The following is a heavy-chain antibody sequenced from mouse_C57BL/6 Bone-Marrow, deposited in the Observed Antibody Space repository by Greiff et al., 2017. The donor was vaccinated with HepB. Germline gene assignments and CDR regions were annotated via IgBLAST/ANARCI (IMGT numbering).Heavy chain of an antibody. CDR2: IRSKSNNYAT. CDR1: GFSFNTYA. D-gene: IGHD4-1*01. CDR3: VRRTGVWYFDV. Sequence: EVQLVESGGGLVQPKGSLKLSCAASGFSFNTYAMNWVRQAPGKGLEWVARIRSKSNNYATYYADSVKDRFTISRDDSESMLYLQMNNLKTEDTAMYYCVRRTGVWYFDVWGTGTTVTVSS. J-gene: IGHJ1*03. V-gene: IGHV10-1*01.